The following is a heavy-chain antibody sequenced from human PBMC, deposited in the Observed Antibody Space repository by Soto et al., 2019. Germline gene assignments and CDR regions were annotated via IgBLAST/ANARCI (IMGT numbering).Heavy chain of an antibody. CDR2: IGGSGSYT. CDR3: AKDNLAPYSKGWAIRFDP. Sequence: EVHLLESGGGLVQPGGSLRLSCAASGFTFASYAMGWVRQAPGEGLEWVSSIGGSGSYTYYADSVKGRFTISRDNFKHTLYLQMNSLRAEDTAVYYCAKDNLAPYSKGWAIRFDPWGQGTLVTVSS. CDR1: GFTFASYA. V-gene: IGHV3-23*01. D-gene: IGHD6-19*01. J-gene: IGHJ5*02.